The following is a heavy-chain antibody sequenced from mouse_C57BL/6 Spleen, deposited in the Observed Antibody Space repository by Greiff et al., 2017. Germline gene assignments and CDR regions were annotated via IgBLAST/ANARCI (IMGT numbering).Heavy chain of an antibody. CDR1: GFSLTSYG. D-gene: IGHD2-4*01. J-gene: IGHJ4*01. Sequence: VKLVESGPGLVQPSQSLSITCTVSGFSLTSYGVHWVRQSPGKGLEWLGVIWRGGSTDYNAAFMSRLSITKDNSKSQVFFKMNSLQADDTAIYYCAKNMITYYAMDYWGQGTSVTVSS. CDR2: IWRGGST. CDR3: AKNMITYYAMDY. V-gene: IGHV2-5*01.